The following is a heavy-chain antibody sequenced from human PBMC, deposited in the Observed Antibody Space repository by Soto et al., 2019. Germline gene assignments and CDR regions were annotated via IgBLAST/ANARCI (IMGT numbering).Heavy chain of an antibody. CDR2: TYYRSKWYN. CDR1: GDSVSSNSAA. Sequence: SQTLSLTCAISGDSVSSNSAAWNWIRQSPSRGLEWLGRTYYRSKWYNDYAVSVKSRITINPDTSKNQFSLQLNSVTPEDTAVYYCAREGFDEYDSSGYYFDYWGQGTLVTVSS. D-gene: IGHD3-22*01. V-gene: IGHV6-1*01. CDR3: AREGFDEYDSSGYYFDY. J-gene: IGHJ4*02.